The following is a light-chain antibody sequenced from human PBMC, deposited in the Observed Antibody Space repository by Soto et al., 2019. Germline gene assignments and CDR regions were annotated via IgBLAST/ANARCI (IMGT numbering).Light chain of an antibody. V-gene: IGKV3-20*01. CDR3: QQFNNSPLT. J-gene: IGKJ4*01. CDR2: SAS. Sequence: EIVLTQSPGTLSLSPGERATLSCRASQSLRNNYLAWYQQKPGQTPRLLIHSASSRATGIPDRFSGSGSGTDFTLTISKLEPEDFAVYYCQQFNNSPLTFGGGTKVEIK. CDR1: QSLRNNY.